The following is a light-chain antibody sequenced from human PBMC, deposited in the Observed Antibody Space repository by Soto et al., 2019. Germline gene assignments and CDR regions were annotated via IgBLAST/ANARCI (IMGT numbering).Light chain of an antibody. V-gene: IGKV1-13*02. J-gene: IGKJ5*01. CDR3: QQFNSYPPT. CDR1: QGISSA. Sequence: AIQLTQSPSSLSASVGDRVSITCRASQGISSALAWYQQKPGKAPKLLIYDASSLESGVPSRFSGSGSGTDFTLTISSLQPEDFATYYCQQFNSYPPTFGQGTRLEIK. CDR2: DAS.